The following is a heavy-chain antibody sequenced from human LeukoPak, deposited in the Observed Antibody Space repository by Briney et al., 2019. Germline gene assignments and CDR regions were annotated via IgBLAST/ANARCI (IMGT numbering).Heavy chain of an antibody. V-gene: IGHV1-46*01. J-gene: IGHJ3*02. D-gene: IGHD3-22*01. CDR1: GYTFTSYC. Sequence: ASVKVSCKASGYTFTSYCMHWVRQAPGQGLEWMGIINPSGGSTSYAQKFQGRVTMTRDTSTSTVYMELSSLRSEDTAVYYCAREGIYYDSSGYLDAFDIWGQGTMVTVSS. CDR3: AREGIYYDSSGYLDAFDI. CDR2: INPSGGST.